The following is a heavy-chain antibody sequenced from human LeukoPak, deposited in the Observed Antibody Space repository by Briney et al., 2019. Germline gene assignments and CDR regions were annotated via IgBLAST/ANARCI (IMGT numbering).Heavy chain of an antibody. D-gene: IGHD6-19*01. V-gene: IGHV5-51*01. CDR2: LYPIDYDK. J-gene: IGHJ4*02. Sequence: GESLKISCMASGYKFTSYWIAWVRQIPGYGLEWMGSLYPIDYDKTYSPSFQGQVTMSADRSITTAYLQWSSLKASDTAMYYCARHWSGPGIAVAGIDYWGQGTLVTVSS. CDR3: ARHWSGPGIAVAGIDY. CDR1: GYKFTSYW.